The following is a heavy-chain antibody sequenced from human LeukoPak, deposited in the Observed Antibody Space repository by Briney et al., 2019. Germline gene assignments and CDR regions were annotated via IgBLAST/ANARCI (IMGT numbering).Heavy chain of an antibody. J-gene: IGHJ5*02. CDR2: IYYSGST. D-gene: IGHD6-13*01. Sequence: SETLSLTCTVSGGSISSYYWSWIRQPPGKGLEWIGNIYYSGSTNYNPSLKSRVTISVDTSKNQFSLKLSSVTAADTAVYYCARGTWDYGSSWYNWFDPWGQGTLATVSS. CDR1: GGSISSYY. V-gene: IGHV4-59*01. CDR3: ARGTWDYGSSWYNWFDP.